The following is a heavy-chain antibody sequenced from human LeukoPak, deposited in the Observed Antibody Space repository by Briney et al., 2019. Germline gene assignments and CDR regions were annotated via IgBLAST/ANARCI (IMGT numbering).Heavy chain of an antibody. V-gene: IGHV4-34*01. J-gene: IGHJ1*01. Sequence: PSETLSLTCAVYGGSFSGYYWSWIRQPPGKGLEWIGEINHSGSTNYNPSLKSRVTISVDTSKNQFSLKLSSVTAADTAVYYCARRQRYCSSTSCYTGYFQHWGQGTLVTVSS. CDR1: GGSFSGYY. CDR2: INHSGST. D-gene: IGHD2-2*02. CDR3: ARRQRYCSSTSCYTGYFQH.